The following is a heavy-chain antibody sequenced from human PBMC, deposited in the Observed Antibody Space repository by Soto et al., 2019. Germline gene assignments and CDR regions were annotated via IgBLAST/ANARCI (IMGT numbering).Heavy chain of an antibody. CDR2: IWYDGSNK. CDR1: AFSFSNYG. Sequence: GGSLRLSCAASAFSFSNYGMHWVRQAPGKGLEWVAVIWYDGSNKYYADSVKGRFTISRDNSKNTLYLQMNSLRAEDTAVYYCARDGSRGYSGYDLDFWGQGTLVTVSS. CDR3: ARDGSRGYSGYDLDF. J-gene: IGHJ4*02. V-gene: IGHV3-33*01. D-gene: IGHD5-12*01.